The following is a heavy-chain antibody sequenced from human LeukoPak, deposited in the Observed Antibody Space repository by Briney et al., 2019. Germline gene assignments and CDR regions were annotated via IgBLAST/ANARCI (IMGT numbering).Heavy chain of an antibody. D-gene: IGHD3-22*01. J-gene: IGHJ4*02. Sequence: ASVKVSCKASGYTFTSYGISWVRQAPGQGLEWMGWINAYNGDTNYAQKLQGRVTMTTDTSTSTAYMELRRLRSDDTAVYYCARDPYDYDSSGYYSLDYWGQGTLVTVSS. CDR3: ARDPYDYDSSGYYSLDY. CDR1: GYTFTSYG. V-gene: IGHV1-18*01. CDR2: INAYNGDT.